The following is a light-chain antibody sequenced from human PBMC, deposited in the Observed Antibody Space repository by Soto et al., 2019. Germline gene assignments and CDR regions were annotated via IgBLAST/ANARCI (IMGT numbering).Light chain of an antibody. Sequence: QLVLTQPPSASGTPGQRVTISCSGSDSNIGRHSVNWYQQLPGTAPKVLIYSNNQRPSGVPGRFSGSKSGTSASLAISGLQSEDEAEYYCSAWDGSLNGYVFGTGTKLTVL. J-gene: IGLJ1*01. CDR3: SAWDGSLNGYV. CDR1: DSNIGRHS. CDR2: SNN. V-gene: IGLV1-44*01.